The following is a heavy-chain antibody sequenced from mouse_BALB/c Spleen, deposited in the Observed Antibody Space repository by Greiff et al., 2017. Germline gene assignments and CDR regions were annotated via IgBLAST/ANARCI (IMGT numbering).Heavy chain of an antibody. CDR2: IWAGGST. V-gene: IGHV2-9*02. J-gene: IGHJ4*01. D-gene: IGHD2-4*01. CDR3: ARDSTMIAYYAMDY. CDR1: GFSLTSYG. Sequence: VHLVESGPGLVAPSQSLSITCTVSGFSLTSYGVHWVRQPPGKGLEWLGVIWAGGSTNYNSALMSRLSISKDNSKSQVFLKMNSLQTDDTAMYYCARDSTMIAYYAMDYWGQGTSVTVSS.